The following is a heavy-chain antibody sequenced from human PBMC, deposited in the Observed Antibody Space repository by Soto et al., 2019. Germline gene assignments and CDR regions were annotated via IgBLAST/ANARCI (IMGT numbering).Heavy chain of an antibody. J-gene: IGHJ2*01. CDR3: ARATGAAVGLNCYLDR. CDR1: GFTFSNYG. D-gene: IGHD6-25*01. Sequence: QVQLVESGGGVVQPGRSLRLSCAASGFTFSNYGIHWVRQAPGKGLQWVAVIWFDGSNKYYEDSVEGRFTISRDNSKNTLYRQMNSRRAEDTAVYYCARATGAAVGLNCYLDRWGRGTLGTRSS. V-gene: IGHV3-33*01. CDR2: IWFDGSNK.